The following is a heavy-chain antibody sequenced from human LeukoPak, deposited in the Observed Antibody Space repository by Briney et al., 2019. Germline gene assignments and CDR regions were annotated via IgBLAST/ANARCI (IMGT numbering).Heavy chain of an antibody. Sequence: PGGSLRLSCAASGFTFSSYAMSWVRQAPGKGLEWVSGISGSGGSTYYADSVKGRFTISRDNSKNTLYLQMNSLRAEDTAVSYCAKATPSFGELLFPPFAYWGQGTLVTVSS. CDR3: AKATPSFGELLFPPFAY. J-gene: IGHJ4*02. CDR2: ISGSGGST. D-gene: IGHD3-10*01. CDR1: GFTFSSYA. V-gene: IGHV3-23*01.